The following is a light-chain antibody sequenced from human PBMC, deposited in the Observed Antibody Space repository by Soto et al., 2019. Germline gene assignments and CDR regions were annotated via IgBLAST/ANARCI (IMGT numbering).Light chain of an antibody. CDR2: KAS. V-gene: IGKV1-5*03. Sequence: IQMTQPPSALSGSLGDVVSMTGRASQTIRSWLSWYHQKPGTAPKLLIYKASTFNSGVPSRSSGSGSGTESPLTISSLQPDDFATYYCQHSHSYSEAFGQGPKADIK. CDR1: QTIRSW. CDR3: QHSHSYSEA. J-gene: IGKJ1*01.